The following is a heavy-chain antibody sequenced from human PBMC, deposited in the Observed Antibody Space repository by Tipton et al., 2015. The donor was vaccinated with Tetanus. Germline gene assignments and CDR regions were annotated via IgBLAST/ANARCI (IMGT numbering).Heavy chain of an antibody. CDR2: ISSSGST. CDR1: GGSLRSGDHY. CDR3: ARVQEQRIYYYGMDV. J-gene: IGHJ6*02. Sequence: TLSLTCSVSGGSLRSGDHYWSWIRQPPGKGLEWLAYISSSGSTNSNYSLKSRITMSRDTSKNQFSLKLASVTAADTAVYYCARVQEQRIYYYGMDVWGQGTTVTVSS. D-gene: IGHD6-25*01. V-gene: IGHV4-61*08.